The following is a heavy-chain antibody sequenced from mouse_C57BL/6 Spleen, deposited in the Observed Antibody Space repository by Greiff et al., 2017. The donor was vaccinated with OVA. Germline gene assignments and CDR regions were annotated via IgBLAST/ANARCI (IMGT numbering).Heavy chain of an antibody. CDR1: GYTFTDYN. J-gene: IGHJ2*01. V-gene: IGHV1-22*01. CDR2: INPNNGGT. D-gene: IGHD4-1*01. CDR3: ARAGTKGYYFDY. Sequence: EVQLQQSGPELVNPGASVKMSCKASGYTFTDYNMHWVKQSHGKSLEWIGYINPNNGGTSYNQKFKGKATLTVNKSSSTAYMELRSLTSEDSAVYYCARAGTKGYYFDYWGQGTTLTVSS.